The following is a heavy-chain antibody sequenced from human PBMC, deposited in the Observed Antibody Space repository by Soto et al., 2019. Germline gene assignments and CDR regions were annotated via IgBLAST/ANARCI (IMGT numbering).Heavy chain of an antibody. CDR3: AKEIGGDYYYYGMDV. V-gene: IGHV3-30*18. Sequence: QVQLVESGGGVVQPGRSLRLSCAASGFTFSSYGMHWVRQAPGKGLEWVAVISYDGSNKYYEDSVKGRFTISRDNSKNTLYLQMNSLRAEDTAVYYCAKEIGGDYYYYGMDVWGQGTTVTVSS. CDR2: ISYDGSNK. J-gene: IGHJ6*02. CDR1: GFTFSSYG. D-gene: IGHD3-16*01.